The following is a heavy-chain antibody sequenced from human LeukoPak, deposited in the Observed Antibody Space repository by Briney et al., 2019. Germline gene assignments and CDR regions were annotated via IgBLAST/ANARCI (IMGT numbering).Heavy chain of an antibody. V-gene: IGHV3-33*01. CDR3: ARDFSTKAVGVAPSWYLVL. Sequence: GGSLRLSCAASGFTFSSYGMHWVRQAPGKGLEWVAVIWYDGSNKYYADAVKGRFTISRDNSKNTLFLQMNSLRVADTAVYYCARDFSTKAVGVAPSWYLVLWGRGTLVTVSS. J-gene: IGHJ2*01. CDR1: GFTFSSYG. D-gene: IGHD2-15*01. CDR2: IWYDGSNK.